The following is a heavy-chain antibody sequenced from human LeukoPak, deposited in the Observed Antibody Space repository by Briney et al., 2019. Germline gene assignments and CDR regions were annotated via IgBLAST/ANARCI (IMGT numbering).Heavy chain of an antibody. D-gene: IGHD5-12*01. CDR1: GGTFSSYA. V-gene: IGHV1-69*13. CDR3: ARVGYSGYDEGWFDP. CDR2: IIPIFGTA. J-gene: IGHJ5*02. Sequence: SVKVSCKASGGTFSSYAISWVRQAPGQGLEWMGGIIPIFGTANYAQKFQGRVTITADESTSTAYMELSSLRFEDTAVYYCARVGYSGYDEGWFDPWGQGTLVTVSS.